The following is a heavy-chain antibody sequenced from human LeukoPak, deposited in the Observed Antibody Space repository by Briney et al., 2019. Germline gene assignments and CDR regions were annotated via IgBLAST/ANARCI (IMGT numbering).Heavy chain of an antibody. D-gene: IGHD3-9*01. Sequence: ASVKVSCKASGGIFSSYAISWVRQAPGQGLEWMGRIIPILGIANYAQKFQGRVTITADKSTSTAYMDLSSLRSEDTAVYYCARAPILTAYSGTLTHFDFWGQGTLVTVSS. V-gene: IGHV1-69*04. CDR1: GGIFSSYA. J-gene: IGHJ4*02. CDR3: ARAPILTAYSGTLTHFDF. CDR2: IIPILGIA.